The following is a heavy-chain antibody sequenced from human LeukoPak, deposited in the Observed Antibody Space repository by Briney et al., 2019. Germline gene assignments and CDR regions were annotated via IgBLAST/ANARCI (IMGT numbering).Heavy chain of an antibody. D-gene: IGHD1-26*01. CDR2: IYHSRST. V-gene: IGHV4-30-2*01. CDR1: GGSISSGGYY. CDR3: ARVGATTAY. Sequence: PSETLSLTCTVSGGSISSGGYYWSWIRQPPGKGLEWIGYIYHSRSTYYNPSLKSRVTLSVDRSKNQFSLKLSSVTAADTAVYYCARVGATTAYWGQGTLVTVSS. J-gene: IGHJ4*02.